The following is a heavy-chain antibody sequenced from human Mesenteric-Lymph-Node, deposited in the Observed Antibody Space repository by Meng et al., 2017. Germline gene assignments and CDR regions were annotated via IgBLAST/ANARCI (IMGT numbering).Heavy chain of an antibody. D-gene: IGHD3-10*01. CDR1: GFTFSSYE. J-gene: IGHJ4*02. Sequence: GESLKISCAASGFTFSSYEMNWVRQAPGKGLEWVAAISYDGSNKYYADSVKGRFTISRDNSRNTLYLQMNNLRADDTAVYYCARELIYGDWGQGTLVTVSS. V-gene: IGHV3-30*04. CDR3: ARELIYGD. CDR2: ISYDGSNK.